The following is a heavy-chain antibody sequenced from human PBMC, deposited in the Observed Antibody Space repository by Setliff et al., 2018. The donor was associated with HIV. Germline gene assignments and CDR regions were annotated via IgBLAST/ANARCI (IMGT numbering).Heavy chain of an antibody. CDR2: FYETGYT. CDR1: GDFFSSDYY. D-gene: IGHD4-17*01. J-gene: IGHJ6*02. V-gene: IGHV4-38-2*02. Sequence: SETLSLTCTVSGDFFSSDYYWGWIRQSPGKGLEWIGSFYETGYTYYNPSLKSRANILIDTSKNEFSLRLTSVTAADTAIYYCARAKIGPAGDRTYYYGRDVWGQGTTVTVSS. CDR3: ARAKIGPAGDRTYYYGRDV.